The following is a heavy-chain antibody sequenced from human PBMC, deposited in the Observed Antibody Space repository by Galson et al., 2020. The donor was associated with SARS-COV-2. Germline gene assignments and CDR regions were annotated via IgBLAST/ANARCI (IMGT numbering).Heavy chain of an antibody. V-gene: IGHV3-21*01. D-gene: IGHD3-10*01. CDR3: ARDASWARFAMDV. J-gene: IGHJ6*02. CDR2: ISSSSTYI. Sequence: GGSLRLSCAASGFTFNSYSINWVRQAPGKGLEWVSSISSSSTYIYYADSVKGRCTISRDTARNSLDLEMNSLRVEDTAVYYCARDASWARFAMDVWGQGTTVTVSS. CDR1: GFTFNSYS.